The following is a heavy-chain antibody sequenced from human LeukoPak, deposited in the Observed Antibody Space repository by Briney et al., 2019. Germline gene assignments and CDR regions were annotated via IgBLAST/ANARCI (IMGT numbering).Heavy chain of an antibody. Sequence: ASVKVSCKASGYTFTSYYMHWVRQAPGQGLEWMGIINPSGGSTSYAQKFQGRVTMTRDMSTSTDYMELSSLRAEDTAVYYCARESAKTGYYYMDVWGKGTTVTVSS. J-gene: IGHJ6*03. CDR3: ARESAKTGYYYMDV. CDR2: INPSGGST. CDR1: GYTFTSYY. D-gene: IGHD2-15*01. V-gene: IGHV1-46*01.